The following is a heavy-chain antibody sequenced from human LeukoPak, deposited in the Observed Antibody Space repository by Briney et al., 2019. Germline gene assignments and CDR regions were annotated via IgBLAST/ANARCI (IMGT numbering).Heavy chain of an antibody. J-gene: IGHJ6*03. CDR2: IIPIFGTA. CDR1: GGTFSSYA. D-gene: IGHD2-2*01. Sequence: GASVKVSCKASGGTFSSYAISWVRQAPGQGLEWMGGIIPIFGTANYAQKFQGRVTITADESTSTAYMELSSLRSEDTAVYYCAGGRGFDCSSTSCYGYYYYMDVWGKGTTVTVSS. CDR3: AGGRGFDCSSTSCYGYYYYMDV. V-gene: IGHV1-69*13.